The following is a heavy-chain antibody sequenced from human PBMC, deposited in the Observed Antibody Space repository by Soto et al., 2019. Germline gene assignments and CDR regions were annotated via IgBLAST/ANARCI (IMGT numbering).Heavy chain of an antibody. D-gene: IGHD2-15*01. V-gene: IGHV3-53*01. CDR2: IYGGGST. J-gene: IGHJ6*02. Sequence: GGSLRLSCAASGFTVSSNYMSWVRQAPGKGLEWVSVIYGGGSTYHADSVKGRFTISRDNSKNTLYLQMNSLRAEDTAVYYCARATRYCSGGSCHVWGQGTTVTVSS. CDR3: ARATRYCSGGSCHV. CDR1: GFTVSSNY.